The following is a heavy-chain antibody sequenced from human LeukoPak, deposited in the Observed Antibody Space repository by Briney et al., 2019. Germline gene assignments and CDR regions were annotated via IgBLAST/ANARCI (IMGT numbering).Heavy chain of an antibody. V-gene: IGHV4-39*07. CDR2: LYYSGST. J-gene: IGHJ4*02. CDR1: GGSISSSSYY. Sequence: KSSETLSLTCTVSGGSISSSSYYWGWIRQPPGKGLEWIGSLYYSGSTYYNPSLKSRVTISVDTSTNQFSLKLSSVTAADTAVYYCARGQFLYSTGWPSTIRFDYWGQGALVTVSS. D-gene: IGHD6-19*01. CDR3: ARGQFLYSTGWPSTIRFDY.